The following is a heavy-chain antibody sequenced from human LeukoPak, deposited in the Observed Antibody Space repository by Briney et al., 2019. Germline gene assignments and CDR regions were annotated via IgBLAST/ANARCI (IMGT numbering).Heavy chain of an antibody. CDR2: INSDGSTT. CDR3: ARDRSGSFLAFDI. CDR1: GFTFSSYW. D-gene: IGHD1-26*01. V-gene: IGHV3-74*01. Sequence: PGGSLRLSCAASGFTFSSYWMHWVRQAPGKGLVWVSRINSDGSTTSYADSVKGRFTISRDNAKNTLYLQMNSLRVEDTAVYYCARDRSGSFLAFDIWGQGTMVTVSS. J-gene: IGHJ3*02.